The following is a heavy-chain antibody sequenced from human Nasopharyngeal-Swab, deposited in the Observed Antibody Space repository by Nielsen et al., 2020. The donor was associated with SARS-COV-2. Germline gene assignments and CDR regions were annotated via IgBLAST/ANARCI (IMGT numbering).Heavy chain of an antibody. Sequence: ASVKVSCKASGYTFTSYAMHWVRQAPGQRLEWMGWINAGNGNTKYSQKFQGRVTITRDTSASTAYMELSSLRSEDTAVYYCAREGVGGWNYEVLWFGDFFDYMDVWGKGTTVPSP. CDR3: AREGVGGWNYEVLWFGDFFDYMDV. V-gene: IGHV1-3*01. CDR2: INAGNGNT. D-gene: IGHD3-10*01. CDR1: GYTFTSYA. J-gene: IGHJ6*03.